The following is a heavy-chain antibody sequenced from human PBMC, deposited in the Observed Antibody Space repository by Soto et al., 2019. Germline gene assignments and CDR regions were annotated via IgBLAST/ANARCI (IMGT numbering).Heavy chain of an antibody. CDR3: AKVREGIVGCGEVSRWFDP. J-gene: IGHJ5*02. CDR1: GFTFSSYA. CDR2: ISGSGGST. V-gene: IGHV3-23*01. D-gene: IGHD3-10*01. Sequence: GGSLRLSCAASGFTFSSYAMSWVRQAPGKGLEWVSAISGSGGSTYYADSVKGRFTISRDNSKNTLYLQMNSLRAEDTAVYYCAKVREGIVGCGEVSRWFDPWGQGTLVTVSS.